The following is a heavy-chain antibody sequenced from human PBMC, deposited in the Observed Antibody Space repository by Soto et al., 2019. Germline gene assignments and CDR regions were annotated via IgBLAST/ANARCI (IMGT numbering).Heavy chain of an antibody. Sequence: QVQLVQSGAEVKKPGSSVKVSCKASGGTFSSYAISWVRQAPGQGLEWMGGIIPIFGTANYAQKFQGRVTITADESTSTAYMELSSLRSEDTAVYYCARDMSCSGGSCPLNWFDPWGHGTLVTVSS. CDR2: IIPIFGTA. CDR3: ARDMSCSGGSCPLNWFDP. V-gene: IGHV1-69*01. J-gene: IGHJ5*02. D-gene: IGHD2-15*01. CDR1: GGTFSSYA.